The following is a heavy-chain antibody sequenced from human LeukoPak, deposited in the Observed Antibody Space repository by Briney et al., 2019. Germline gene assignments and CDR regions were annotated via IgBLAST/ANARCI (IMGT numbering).Heavy chain of an antibody. V-gene: IGHV4-61*01. CDR2: IYYSGST. CDR1: GGSVSSGSYY. J-gene: IGHJ5*02. CDR3: ARGSAVAHWFDP. Sequence: SETLSLTCTVSGGSVSSGSYYWRWIRQPPGKGLEWIGYIYYSGSTNYNPSLKSRVTISVDTSKNQFSLKLSSVTAADTAVYYCARGSAVAHWFDPWGQGTLVTVSS. D-gene: IGHD6-19*01.